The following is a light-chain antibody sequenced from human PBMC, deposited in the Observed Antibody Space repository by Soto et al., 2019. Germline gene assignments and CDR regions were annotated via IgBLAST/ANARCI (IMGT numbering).Light chain of an antibody. CDR3: QQYNNWPVT. CDR1: QSVSSN. J-gene: IGKJ1*01. CDR2: GAS. Sequence: IVLTQSPATLSLSPGKRATLSCRASQSVSSNLAWYQQKPGQALRLLIYGASTRATAIPARFSGSGSGTEFTLTISSLQSEDFAVYYCQQYNNWPVTFGQGTKVDI. V-gene: IGKV3-15*01.